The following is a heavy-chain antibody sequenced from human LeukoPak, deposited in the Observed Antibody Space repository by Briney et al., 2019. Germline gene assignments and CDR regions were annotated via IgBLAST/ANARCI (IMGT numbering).Heavy chain of an antibody. CDR2: IFYDGNT. Sequence: SETLSLTCSVSGGSISSRGYYWGWIRQPPGKGLEWIGSIFYDGNTYYNPSLKSRVTISVDTSKNQFSLKLSSVTAADTAVYYCARRRHYGSGEVGSFDYWGQGTLVTVSS. J-gene: IGHJ4*02. CDR1: GGSISSRGYY. V-gene: IGHV4-39*01. CDR3: ARRRHYGSGEVGSFDY. D-gene: IGHD3-10*01.